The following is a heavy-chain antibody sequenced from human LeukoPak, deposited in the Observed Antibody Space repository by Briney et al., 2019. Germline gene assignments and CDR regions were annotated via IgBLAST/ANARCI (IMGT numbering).Heavy chain of an antibody. J-gene: IGHJ4*02. CDR3: ARDPELLWFGEQYYFDY. Sequence: PGGSLRLSCAASGFTFSSYAMSWVRQAPGKGLEWVSAISGSGGSTYYADSVKGRFTISRDNSKNTLYLQMNSLRAEDTAVYYCARDPELLWFGEQYYFDYWGQGTLVTVSS. CDR2: ISGSGGST. CDR1: GFTFSSYA. D-gene: IGHD3-10*01. V-gene: IGHV3-23*01.